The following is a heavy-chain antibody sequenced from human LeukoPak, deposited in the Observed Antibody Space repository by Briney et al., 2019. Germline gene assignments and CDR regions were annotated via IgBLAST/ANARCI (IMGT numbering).Heavy chain of an antibody. Sequence: GASVKVSCKAFGYTFTSYYMHWVRQAPGQGLEWMGWINPNSGGTNYAQKFQGRVTMTRDTSISTAYMELNRLRSDDTAMYYCATSGYSDYGYFDYWGQGTLVTVSS. J-gene: IGHJ4*02. CDR1: GYTFTSYY. CDR3: ATSGYSDYGYFDY. D-gene: IGHD5-12*01. CDR2: INPNSGGT. V-gene: IGHV1-2*02.